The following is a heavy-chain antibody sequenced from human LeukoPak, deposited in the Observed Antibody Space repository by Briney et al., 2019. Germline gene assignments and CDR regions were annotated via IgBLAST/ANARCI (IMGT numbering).Heavy chain of an antibody. CDR3: ATAGLTVGNYELFDS. CDR2: IVISSGNT. V-gene: IGHV3-48*01. CDR1: GFNFIDYS. J-gene: IGHJ4*02. Sequence: GGSLRLSCAASGFNFIDYSMNWVRQAPGKGLEWISYIVISSGNTKYADSVKGRFTISTDKARNSLYLQMNSLRVEDTAVYYCATAGLTVGNYELFDSWGQGTLVTVSS. D-gene: IGHD4-11*01.